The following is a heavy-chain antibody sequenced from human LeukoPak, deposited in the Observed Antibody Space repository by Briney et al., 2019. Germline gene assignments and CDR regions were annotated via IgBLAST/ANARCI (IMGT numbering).Heavy chain of an antibody. CDR2: ISYDGSNK. J-gene: IGHJ4*02. Sequence: PGGSLRLSCVASGFTFSSYDMHWVRQAPGKGLEWVAVISYDGSNKYYADSVKGRFTISRDNSKNTLYLQMNSLRAEDTAVYYCAKSLGLPSGTNHSGDYWGQGTLVTVSS. D-gene: IGHD3-10*01. CDR1: GFTFSSYD. CDR3: AKSLGLPSGTNHSGDY. V-gene: IGHV3-30*18.